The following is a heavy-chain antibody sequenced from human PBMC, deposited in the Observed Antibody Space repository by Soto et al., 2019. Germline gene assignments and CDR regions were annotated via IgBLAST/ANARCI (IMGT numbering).Heavy chain of an antibody. CDR1: GGTFSSYA. CDR3: ARSTVTTPLYYYYYGMDV. D-gene: IGHD4-4*01. J-gene: IGHJ6*02. CDR2: IIPIFGTA. V-gene: IGHV1-69*12. Sequence: QVQLVQSGAEVKKPGSSVKVSCKASGGTFSSYAISWVRQAPGQGLEWMGGIIPIFGTANYAQKFQGRVTITADESTSTAYRGLSSLRSEDTAVYYCARSTVTTPLYYYYYGMDVWGQGTTVTVSS.